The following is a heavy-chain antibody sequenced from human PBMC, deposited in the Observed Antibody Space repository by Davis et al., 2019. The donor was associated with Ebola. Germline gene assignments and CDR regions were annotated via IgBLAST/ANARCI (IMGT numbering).Heavy chain of an antibody. V-gene: IGHV3-66*01. D-gene: IGHD4-17*01. J-gene: IGHJ6*02. Sequence: GGSLRLSCAASGFTVSSNYMSWVRQAPGKGLEWVSVIYSGGSTYYADSVKGRFTISRDNSKNTLYLQMNSLRAEDTAVYYCAKRMTTVTTWWVYYYGMDVWGQGTTVTVSS. CDR1: GFTVSSNY. CDR3: AKRMTTVTTWWVYYYGMDV. CDR2: IYSGGST.